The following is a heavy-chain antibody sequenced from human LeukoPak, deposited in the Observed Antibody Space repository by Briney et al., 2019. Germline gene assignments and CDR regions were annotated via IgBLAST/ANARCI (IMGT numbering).Heavy chain of an antibody. CDR3: ARAGSGSGWYFDY. V-gene: IGHV1-18*01. Sequence: ASVKVSCKASDYDFTSVGITWVRQPPGQGLEWMGWISPYNGDTRYVQKLQGRVTMTTDTSTSTAYMELRSLRFDDTAVYYCARAGSGSGWYFDYWGQGTLVTVSS. CDR2: ISPYNGDT. CDR1: DYDFTSVG. D-gene: IGHD6-19*01. J-gene: IGHJ4*02.